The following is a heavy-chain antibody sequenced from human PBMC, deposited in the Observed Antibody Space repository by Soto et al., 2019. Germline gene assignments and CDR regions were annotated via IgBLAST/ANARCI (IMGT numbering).Heavy chain of an antibody. CDR3: ARAKNFGSGELDY. Sequence: ASLKVSCKASGYTFTDHYILWVRQAPGQGLEWMGWVNPISAGTIYAQKFLGWVTMTRDTSTSTAYLELRSLTSDATAVYYCARAKNFGSGELDYWGQRTLVTGSS. D-gene: IGHD3-10*01. V-gene: IGHV1-2*04. J-gene: IGHJ4*02. CDR1: GYTFTDHY. CDR2: VNPISAGT.